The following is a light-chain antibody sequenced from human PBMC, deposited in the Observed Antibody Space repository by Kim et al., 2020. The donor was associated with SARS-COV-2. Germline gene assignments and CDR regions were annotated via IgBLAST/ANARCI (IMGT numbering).Light chain of an antibody. CDR2: QDN. V-gene: IGLV3-1*01. CDR3: QTWDSSTYV. Sequence: YELTQPPSVSVSPGQTASITCSGDKLGDRYACWYQQKPGQSPVLVIYQDNKRPSGIPERFSGSNSGNTATLTISGTQAMDEADYYCQTWDSSTYVFGTGTKVTVL. J-gene: IGLJ1*01. CDR1: KLGDRY.